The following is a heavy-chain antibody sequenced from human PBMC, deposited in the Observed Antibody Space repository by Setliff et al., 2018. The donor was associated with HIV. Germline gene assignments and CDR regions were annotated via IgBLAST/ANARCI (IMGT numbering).Heavy chain of an antibody. CDR1: GFTFSTYD. D-gene: IGHD7-27*01. Sequence: GESLRLSCAASGFTFSTYDMRWVRQPTGKGLEWVSVIGAAGGTSYRNSVKGQFIVSRENAKNSLYLQMNNLRAGDTAVYYCVRELGRPGSWYFDLWGRGTLVTVSS. J-gene: IGHJ2*01. CDR3: VRELGRPGSWYFDL. V-gene: IGHV3-13*01. CDR2: IGAAGGT.